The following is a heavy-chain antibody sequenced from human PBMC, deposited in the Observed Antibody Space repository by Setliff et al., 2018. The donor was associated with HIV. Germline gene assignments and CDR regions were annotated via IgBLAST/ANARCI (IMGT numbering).Heavy chain of an antibody. CDR2: IKQDGSEK. CDR1: GFAFSSYW. D-gene: IGHD5-12*01. CDR3: ARSGGYFPFDY. Sequence: GGSLRLSCAASGFAFSSYWMSWVRQAPGKGLEWVANIKQDGSEKYYVDSVKGRFTISRDNAKNSLYLQMNSLRAEDTAVYYCARSGGYFPFDYWGQGTLVTVSS. J-gene: IGHJ4*02. V-gene: IGHV3-7*03.